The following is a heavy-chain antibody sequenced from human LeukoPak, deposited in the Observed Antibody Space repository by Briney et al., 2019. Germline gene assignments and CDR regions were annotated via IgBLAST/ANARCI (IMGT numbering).Heavy chain of an antibody. CDR1: GYTFTSYG. Sequence: ASVKVSCKASGYTFTSYGITWVRQAPGQGLEWMGWTSAYNGNTNYAQKLQGRVTMTTDTSTSTAYMELRSLRSDDTAVYYCARPLWFGGPSAYWGQGTLVTVSS. V-gene: IGHV1-18*01. CDR3: ARPLWFGGPSAY. J-gene: IGHJ4*02. D-gene: IGHD3-10*01. CDR2: TSAYNGNT.